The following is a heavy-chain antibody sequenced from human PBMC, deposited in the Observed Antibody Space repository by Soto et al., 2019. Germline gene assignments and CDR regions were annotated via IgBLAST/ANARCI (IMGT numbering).Heavy chain of an antibody. V-gene: IGHV3-9*01. J-gene: IGHJ4*02. D-gene: IGHD6-13*01. CDR3: AKDPSFSLHFXXXSWLFDY. CDR1: GFTFDXXA. Sequence: GGSLRLSCAASGFTFDXXAMXXXXXXPGKXLXXVXXXXXNSGXKXXADFLKGRFTISRDNAKNSLFLQMNSLRAEDTAFXXXAKDPSFSLHFXXXSWLFDYWGQGTLVTVSS. CDR2: XXXNSGXK.